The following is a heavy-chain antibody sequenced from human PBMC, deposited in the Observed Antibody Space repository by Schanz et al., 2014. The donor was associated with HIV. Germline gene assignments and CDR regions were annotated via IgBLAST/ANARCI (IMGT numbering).Heavy chain of an antibody. CDR1: ELHFTTYW. J-gene: IGHJ4*02. D-gene: IGHD4-17*01. CDR3: ATAAVTDYSDN. CDR2: IKQDGSEK. Sequence: EVQLVESGGGLVQPGGSLRLSCVVSELHFTTYWMTWVRQAPGKGLEWVANIKQDGSEKYYVDSVKGRFTISRDNSKNTLYLQMNSLRAEDTAVYYCATAAVTDYSDNWGQGTLVTVSS. V-gene: IGHV3-7*01.